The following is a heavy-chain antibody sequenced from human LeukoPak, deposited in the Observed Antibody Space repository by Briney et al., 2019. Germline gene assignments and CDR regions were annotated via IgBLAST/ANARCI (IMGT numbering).Heavy chain of an antibody. D-gene: IGHD6-25*01. CDR1: GGSFSGYY. CDR3: VRGRLFDY. Sequence: SETLSLTCAVYGGSFSGYYWSWIRQPPGKGLEWIGEINHSGSTNYNPSLKSRVTISVDTSKNQFSLKLSSVTAADTAVYYCVRGRLFDYWGQGTLVTVSS. CDR2: INHSGST. J-gene: IGHJ4*02. V-gene: IGHV4-34*01.